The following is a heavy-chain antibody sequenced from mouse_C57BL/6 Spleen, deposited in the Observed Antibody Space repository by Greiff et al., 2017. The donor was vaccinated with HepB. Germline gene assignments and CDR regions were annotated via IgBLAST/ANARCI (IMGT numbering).Heavy chain of an antibody. CDR3: ARWGDGPYGAMDY. D-gene: IGHD2-3*01. V-gene: IGHV1-26*01. J-gene: IGHJ4*01. CDR1: GYTFTDYY. Sequence: EVQLQQSGPELVKPGASVKISCKASGYTFTDYYMNWVKQSHGKSLEWIGDINPNNGGTSYNQKFKGKATLTVDKSSSTAYMELRSLTSEDSAVYYCARWGDGPYGAMDYWGQGTSVTVSS. CDR2: INPNNGGT.